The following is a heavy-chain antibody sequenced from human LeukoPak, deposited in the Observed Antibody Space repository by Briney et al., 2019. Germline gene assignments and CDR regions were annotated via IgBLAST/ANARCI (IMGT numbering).Heavy chain of an antibody. CDR1: GYTFTGYY. CDR3: ARLAAAGTVYFDY. D-gene: IGHD6-13*01. J-gene: IGHJ4*02. CDR2: INPNSGGT. Sequence: ASVKVSCKASGYTFTGYYMHWVRQAPGQGLEWMGWINPNSGGTNYAQKFQGRVTMTRDTSISTAYMELSRLRSDDTAVYYCARLAAAGTVYFDYWGQGTLVTVSS. V-gene: IGHV1-2*02.